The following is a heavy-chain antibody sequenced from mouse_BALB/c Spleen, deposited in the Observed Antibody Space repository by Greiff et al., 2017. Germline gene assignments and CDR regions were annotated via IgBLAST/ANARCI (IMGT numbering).Heavy chain of an antibody. CDR2: INPYNDGT. CDR3: AREGNCGDFDV. Sequence: QLQESGPELVKPGASVKMSCKASGYTFTSYVMHWVKQKPGQGLEWIGYINPYNDGTKYNEKFKGKATLTSDKSSSTAYMELSSLTSEDSAVYYCAREGNCGDFDVWGAGTTVTVSS. CDR1: GYTFTSYV. D-gene: IGHD2-1*01. J-gene: IGHJ1*01. V-gene: IGHV1-14*01.